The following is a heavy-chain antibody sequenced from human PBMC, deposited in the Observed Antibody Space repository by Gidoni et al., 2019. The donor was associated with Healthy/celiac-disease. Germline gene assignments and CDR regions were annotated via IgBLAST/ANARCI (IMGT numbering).Heavy chain of an antibody. J-gene: IGHJ4*02. CDR2: INPSGGST. Sequence: QVQLVQSGAEVQKPGASVRVSFKASGYTFTSSHMHWVRQAPGQGLEWMGIINPSGGSTSYAQKFQGRVNMNRDTSTRTVYMELSSLRSEDTAVYYCARSGDTAMDYWGQGTLVTVSS. D-gene: IGHD5-18*01. CDR1: GYTFTSSH. CDR3: ARSGDTAMDY. V-gene: IGHV1-46*01.